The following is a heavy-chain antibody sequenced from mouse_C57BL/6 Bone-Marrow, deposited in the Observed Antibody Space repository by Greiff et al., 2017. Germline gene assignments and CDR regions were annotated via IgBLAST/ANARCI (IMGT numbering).Heavy chain of an antibody. V-gene: IGHV1-42*01. Sequence: VQLQQSGPELVKPGASVKISCKASGYSFTGYYMNWVKQSPEKSLEWIGEINPSTGGTTYNQKFKAKATLTADKSSSTAYMQLSSLTSEDSAVYFCARDDYDGFAYWGQGTLVTVSA. J-gene: IGHJ3*01. CDR1: GYSFTGYY. CDR2: INPSTGGT. CDR3: ARDDYDGFAY. D-gene: IGHD2-4*01.